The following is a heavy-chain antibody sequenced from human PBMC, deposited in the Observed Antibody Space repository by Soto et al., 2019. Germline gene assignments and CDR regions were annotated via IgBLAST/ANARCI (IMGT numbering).Heavy chain of an antibody. Sequence: SDSLSLTCTLGCKSIHNPTAYRAWIREPPGTGLGWFGKIYYRGSTYYNPSLKSRVAISGDTSKNQFSLKLRSVTAADTAVYYCARYDGHCTGGSCYSSNYFDYWGQGTLVTVS. J-gene: IGHJ4*02. V-gene: IGHV4-39*01. D-gene: IGHD2-15*01. CDR2: IYYRGST. CDR3: ARYDGHCTGGSCYSSNYFDY. CDR1: CKSIHNPTAY.